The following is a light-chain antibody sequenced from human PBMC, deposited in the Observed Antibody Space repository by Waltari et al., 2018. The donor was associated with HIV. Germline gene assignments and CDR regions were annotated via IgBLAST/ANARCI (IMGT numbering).Light chain of an antibody. CDR3: LLSYHGVRF. J-gene: IGLJ2*01. V-gene: IGLV7-46*01. CDR2: DSE. Sequence: VVTQEPSLTVSPGGTVTLSCASFSGSVARSHFPYWFQLKPGQAPRTLIYDSEKRHPLTPGRISGSLDGDRAILTLSGALEEDEAEYFCLLSYHGVRFFGGGTRLTV. CDR1: SGSVARSHF.